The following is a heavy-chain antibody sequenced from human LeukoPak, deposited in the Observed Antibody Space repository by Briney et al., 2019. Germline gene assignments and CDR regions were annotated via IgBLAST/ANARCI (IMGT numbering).Heavy chain of an antibody. V-gene: IGHV3-30*02. CDR3: AKVVDGDYVAFDI. Sequence: GSLRLSCAASGFTFSNYGLDWARPGSGKGVEWVAFIRYDGSNKYYADSVKGRFTISRDNSKNTLYLQMNSLRAEDTAVYYCAKVVDGDYVAFDIWGQGTMVTVSS. CDR2: IRYDGSNK. J-gene: IGHJ3*02. D-gene: IGHD4-17*01. CDR1: GFTFSNYG.